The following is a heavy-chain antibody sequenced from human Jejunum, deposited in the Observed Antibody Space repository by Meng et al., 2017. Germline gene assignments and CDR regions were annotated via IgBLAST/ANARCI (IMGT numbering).Heavy chain of an antibody. CDR3: ARDHLPFGWFDP. CDR2: ISGRSSAI. D-gene: IGHD3-16*01. J-gene: IGHJ5*02. V-gene: IGHV3-48*04. Sequence: QVVESGGGLVKPGGSLRLSCVASGFSFSSAWMGWVRQAPGKGLEWVSYISGRSSAIYYADSVRGRFTISRDNAKNSVYLQMNSLRAEDTAVYYCARDHLPFGWFDPWGQGTLVTVSS. CDR1: GFSFSSAW.